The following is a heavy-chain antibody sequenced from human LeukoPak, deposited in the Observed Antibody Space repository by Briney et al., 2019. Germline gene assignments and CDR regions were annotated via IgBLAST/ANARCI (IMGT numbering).Heavy chain of an antibody. CDR1: GASINSIDFY. J-gene: IGHJ4*02. CDR3: ARIYDFWSGTFDY. D-gene: IGHD3-3*01. CDR2: IHYSGYT. Sequence: SETLSLTCTVSGASINSIDFYWSWIRQPPGKGLEFMGYIHYSGYTSYNPSLKSRLNILTDTSKKQFSLKLTSVTVADTAVYYCARIYDFWSGTFDYWGQGKLVTVSS. V-gene: IGHV4-30-4*01.